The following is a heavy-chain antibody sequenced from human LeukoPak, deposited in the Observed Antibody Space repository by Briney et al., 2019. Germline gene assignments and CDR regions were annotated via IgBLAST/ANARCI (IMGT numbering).Heavy chain of an antibody. CDR1: GFTFTNVW. Sequence: GGSLRLSCAASGFTFTNVWMSWVRQAPGKGLEWLGRIRSKTDGGTTDYAAPVKGRFTISRDDSKNMLYLQMKSLKTEDTALYYCTTYGAVAGTRHFGYWGQGTLITVSS. V-gene: IGHV3-15*01. D-gene: IGHD6-19*01. J-gene: IGHJ4*02. CDR2: IRSKTDGGTT. CDR3: TTYGAVAGTRHFGY.